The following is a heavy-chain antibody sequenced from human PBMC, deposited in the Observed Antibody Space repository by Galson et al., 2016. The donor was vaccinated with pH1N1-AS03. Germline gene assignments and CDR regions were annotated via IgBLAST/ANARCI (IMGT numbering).Heavy chain of an antibody. CDR1: GFTFSDFA. CDR3: ARDYIVGATRGAGTVDV. D-gene: IGHD1-26*01. CDR2: ISYDGSNK. Sequence: SLRLSCAASGFTFSDFAMHWVRQAPGKGLDWVAVISYDGSNKYYEDSVKGRFTICRDSSKNTLYLQMNSLRPEDTAMYYCARDYIVGATRGAGTVDVWGHGTMVTVSS. J-gene: IGHJ3*01. V-gene: IGHV3-30-3*01.